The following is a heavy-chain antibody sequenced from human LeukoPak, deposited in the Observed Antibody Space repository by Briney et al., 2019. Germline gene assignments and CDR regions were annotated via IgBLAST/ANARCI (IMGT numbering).Heavy chain of an antibody. J-gene: IGHJ4*02. D-gene: IGHD3-22*01. CDR1: GFTFSSYA. V-gene: IGHV3-23*01. Sequence: QSGGSLRLSCAASGFTFSSYAMSWVRQTPGKGLDWVSGISGSGGSTYYADSVKGRFTISRDNSKNTLYLQMNSLRAEDTAVYHCASRNYYDSSGYYYPYYFDYWGQGTLVTVSS. CDR3: ASRNYYDSSGYYYPYYFDY. CDR2: ISGSGGST.